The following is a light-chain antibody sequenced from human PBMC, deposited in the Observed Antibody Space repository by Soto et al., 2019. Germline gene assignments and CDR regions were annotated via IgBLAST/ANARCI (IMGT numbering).Light chain of an antibody. J-gene: IGLJ1*01. V-gene: IGLV2-14*01. CDR3: SSYTYSSTPYV. CDR1: SSDVGGNNY. Sequence: QSVLTQPASVSGSPGQSITISCTGTSSDVGGNNYVSWYQHHPGKSPKLMIYEVSNRPSGVANRFSGAKPGNTASLTISWLQAEDDADYYCSSYTYSSTPYVFGTGTKLTVL. CDR2: EVS.